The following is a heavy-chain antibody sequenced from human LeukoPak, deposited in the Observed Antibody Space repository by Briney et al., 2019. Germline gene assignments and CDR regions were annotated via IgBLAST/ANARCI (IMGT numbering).Heavy chain of an antibody. CDR1: GGSISSSSYY. CDR3: ARDDNGVKARAFDI. V-gene: IGHV4-31*03. D-gene: IGHD4-17*01. Sequence: SETLSLTCTVSGGSISSSSYYWGWIRQPPGKGLEWIGYIYYSGSTYYNPSLKSRVTISVDTSKNQFSLKLSSVTAADTAVYYCARDDNGVKARAFDIWGQGTMVTVSS. J-gene: IGHJ3*02. CDR2: IYYSGST.